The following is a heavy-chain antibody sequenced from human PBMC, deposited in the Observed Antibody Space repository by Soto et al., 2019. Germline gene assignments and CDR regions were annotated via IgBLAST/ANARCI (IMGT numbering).Heavy chain of an antibody. Sequence: ASVKVSYKASGYTFTSYYMHWVRQAPGQGLEWMGIINPSGGSTSYAQKFQGRVTMTRDTSTSTVYMELSSLRSEDTAVYYCARDRSITMVRGVIPTYGMDVWGQGTTVTVSS. CDR2: INPSGGST. V-gene: IGHV1-46*01. D-gene: IGHD3-10*01. CDR3: ARDRSITMVRGVIPTYGMDV. CDR1: GYTFTSYY. J-gene: IGHJ6*02.